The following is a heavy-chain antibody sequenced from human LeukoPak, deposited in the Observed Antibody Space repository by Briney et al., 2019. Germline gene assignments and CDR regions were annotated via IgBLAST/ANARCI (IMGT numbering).Heavy chain of an antibody. Sequence: GASVKVSCKASGGTFSSYAISWVRQAPGQGLEWMGRIIPIFGIANYAQKFQGRVTITADKSTSTAYMELSSLRSEDTAVYYCARGYDPLGMDVRGQGTTVTVSS. CDR3: ARGYDPLGMDV. J-gene: IGHJ6*02. V-gene: IGHV1-69*04. CDR1: GGTFSSYA. CDR2: IIPIFGIA. D-gene: IGHD3-3*01.